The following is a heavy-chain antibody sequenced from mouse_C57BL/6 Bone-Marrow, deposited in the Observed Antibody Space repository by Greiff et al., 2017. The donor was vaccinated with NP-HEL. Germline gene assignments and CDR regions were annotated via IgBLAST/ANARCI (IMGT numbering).Heavy chain of an antibody. CDR2: ISGGGGNT. J-gene: IGHJ3*01. CDR3: ARHRGPLAWFAY. Sequence: DVMLVESGGGLVKPGGSLKLSCAASGFTFSSYTMSWVRQTPEKRLEWVATISGGGGNTYYPDSVKGRFTISRDNAKNTLYLQMSSLRSEDTALYYCARHRGPLAWFAYWGQVTLVTVSA. V-gene: IGHV5-9*01. D-gene: IGHD3-3*01. CDR1: GFTFSSYT.